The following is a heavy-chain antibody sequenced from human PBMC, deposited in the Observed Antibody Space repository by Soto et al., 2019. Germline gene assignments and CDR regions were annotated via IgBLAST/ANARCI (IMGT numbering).Heavy chain of an antibody. D-gene: IGHD3-3*01. CDR1: GFTFGDYG. CDR3: ARDIRGYDFWSGPFDT. J-gene: IGHJ5*02. V-gene: IGHV3-49*03. CDR2: IRSLAYGGTT. Sequence: GRSLRHPCTASGFTFGDYGMSWFRQAPGKGLEWVGFIRSLAYGGTTESAASVKGRFSISRDDSKSIAYLQRNGLKTEDTAVNYCARDIRGYDFWSGPFDTWGQGTLVTSPQ.